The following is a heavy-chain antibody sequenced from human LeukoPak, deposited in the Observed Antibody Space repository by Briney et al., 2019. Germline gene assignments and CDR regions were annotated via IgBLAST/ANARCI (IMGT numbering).Heavy chain of an antibody. CDR1: GFTFSGSA. CDR3: ARWYNSNWFDP. Sequence: GGSLRLSCAASGFTFSGSAMHWVRQASGKGLEWVGRIRSKANNYATAYAASVKGRFTISRDNAKNSLYLQMNSLRAEDTSMYYCARWYNSNWFDPWGQGTLVTVSS. D-gene: IGHD6-19*01. J-gene: IGHJ5*02. CDR2: IRSKANNYAT. V-gene: IGHV3-73*01.